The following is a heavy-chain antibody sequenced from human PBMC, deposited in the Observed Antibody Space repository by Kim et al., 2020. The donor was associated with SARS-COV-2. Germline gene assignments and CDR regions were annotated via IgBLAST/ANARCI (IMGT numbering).Heavy chain of an antibody. V-gene: IGHV3-30*18. CDR1: GFTFSSYG. CDR2: ISYDGSNK. CDR3: AKDAENSSLGLRYSSSWPPYYYYYYGMDV. Sequence: GGSLRLSCAASGFTFSSYGMHWVRQAPGKGLEWVAVISYDGSNKYYADSVKGRFTISRDNSKNTLYLQMNSLRAEDTAVYYCAKDAENSSLGLRYSSSWPPYYYYYYGMDVWGQGTTVTVSS. J-gene: IGHJ6*02. D-gene: IGHD6-13*01.